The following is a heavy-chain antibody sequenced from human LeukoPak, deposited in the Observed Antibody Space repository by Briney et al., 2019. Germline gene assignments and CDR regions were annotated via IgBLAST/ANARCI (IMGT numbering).Heavy chain of an antibody. J-gene: IGHJ4*02. CDR2: INHSGST. Sequence: SETLSLTCAVYGGPFSGYYCSWVRQPPGKGLEWIGEINHSGSTNYSPSLKSRVTISLDTSKNQFSLKLSSVTAADTAVYCAVGRSYWGQGTLVTVSS. CDR3: VGRSY. V-gene: IGHV4-34*01. CDR1: GGPFSGYY.